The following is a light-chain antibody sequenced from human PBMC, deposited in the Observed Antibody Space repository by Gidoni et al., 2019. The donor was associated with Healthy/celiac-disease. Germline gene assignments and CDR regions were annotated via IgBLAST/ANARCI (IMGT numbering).Light chain of an antibody. V-gene: IGKV3-11*01. CDR3: QQRSNWARVFT. CDR2: DAS. Sequence: EIVLTQSPATLSLSPGERATLSCRASQSISSYLAWYQQKPGQAPRLLIYDASNRATGIPARFSGSGSVTDFTLTISSLEPEDFAVYYCQQRSNWARVFTFGPGTKVDIK. J-gene: IGKJ3*01. CDR1: QSISSY.